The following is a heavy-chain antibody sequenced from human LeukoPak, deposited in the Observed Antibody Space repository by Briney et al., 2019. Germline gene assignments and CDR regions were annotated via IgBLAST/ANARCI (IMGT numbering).Heavy chain of an antibody. Sequence: GASVKLSCKASGSTVTSYGISWVRQGPGQGLGRSWWIIAYSGNTNYTQKLQGRVTMTTDTSTSTAYLELRSLRSDDTAVYYCARRAGIAVGDSDYWGQGTLVTVSS. CDR1: GSTVTSYG. D-gene: IGHD6-19*01. CDR2: IIAYSGNT. CDR3: ARRAGIAVGDSDY. J-gene: IGHJ4*02. V-gene: IGHV1-18*01.